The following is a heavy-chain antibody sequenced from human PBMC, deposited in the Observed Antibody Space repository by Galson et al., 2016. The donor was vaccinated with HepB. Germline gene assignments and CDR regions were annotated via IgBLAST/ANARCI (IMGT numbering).Heavy chain of an antibody. Sequence: SLRLSCAATGFPFSAYWMQWVRQVPGKGLVWVSRLTTDGIIGYADSVMGRFPISRDNAKNTLYLHMDSLRAEDTAVYYCARENHYVLDVWGQGTTVTVSS. D-gene: IGHD1-14*01. CDR2: LTTDGII. CDR1: GFPFSAYW. CDR3: ARENHYVLDV. J-gene: IGHJ6*02. V-gene: IGHV3-74*01.